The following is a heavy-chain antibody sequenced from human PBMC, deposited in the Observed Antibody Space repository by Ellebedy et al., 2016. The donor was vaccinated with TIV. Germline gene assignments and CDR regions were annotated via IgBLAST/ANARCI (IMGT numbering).Heavy chain of an antibody. CDR3: ARDRDSSSWYFGGYYYYGMDV. Sequence: AASVKVSCKASGGTFSSYAISWVRQAPGQGLEWMGRIIPIIGIANYAQKFQGRVTITADKSTSTAYMELSSLRSEDTAVYYCARDRDSSSWYFGGYYYYGMDVWGQGTTVTVSS. CDR2: IIPIIGIA. D-gene: IGHD6-13*01. CDR1: GGTFSSYA. V-gene: IGHV1-69*04. J-gene: IGHJ6*02.